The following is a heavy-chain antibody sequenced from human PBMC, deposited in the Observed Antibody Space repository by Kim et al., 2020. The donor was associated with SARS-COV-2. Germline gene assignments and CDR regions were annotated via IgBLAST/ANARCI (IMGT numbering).Heavy chain of an antibody. Sequence: YADSVKGRFTSSRDNSKNTLYLQMNSLRAEDTAVYYCARESSGGSYVDYWGQGTLVTVSS. J-gene: IGHJ4*02. CDR3: ARESSGGSYVDY. D-gene: IGHD1-26*01. V-gene: IGHV3-30*01.